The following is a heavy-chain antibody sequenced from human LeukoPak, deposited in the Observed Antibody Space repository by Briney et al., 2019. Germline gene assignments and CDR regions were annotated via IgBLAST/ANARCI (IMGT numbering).Heavy chain of an antibody. CDR2: ISGSGGST. V-gene: IGHV3-23*01. CDR1: GYTFSSYA. CDR3: AKSAYSGSYYFDY. Sequence: GGSLRLSCAASGYTFSSYAMSWVRQAPGQGLEWVSAISGSGGSTYYADSVKGRFTISRDNSKNTLYLQMNSLRAEDTAVYYCAKSAYSGSYYFDYWGQGTLVTVSS. J-gene: IGHJ4*02. D-gene: IGHD1-26*01.